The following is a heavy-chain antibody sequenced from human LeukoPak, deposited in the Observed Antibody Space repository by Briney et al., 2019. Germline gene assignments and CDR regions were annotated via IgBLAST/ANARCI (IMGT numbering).Heavy chain of an antibody. J-gene: IGHJ4*02. CDR2: ISYSGST. D-gene: IGHD4-17*01. CDR1: GGSISPYY. V-gene: IGHV4-59*01. CDR3: ARAGSYRLTTTL. Sequence: SETLSLTCAVSGGSISPYYWMWIRQPPGKGLEWIGYISYSGSTSFNPSLKSRVTISLDTSTNQVSLKLRSVTAADTAVYYCARAGSYRLTTTLWGQGTLVTVSS.